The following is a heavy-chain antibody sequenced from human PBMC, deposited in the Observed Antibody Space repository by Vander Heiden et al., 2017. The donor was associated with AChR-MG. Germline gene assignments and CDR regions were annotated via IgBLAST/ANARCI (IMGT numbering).Heavy chain of an antibody. D-gene: IGHD2-15*01. V-gene: IGHV4-59*12. CDR2: ISYTGST. J-gene: IGHJ4*02. CDR3: ARNRGSSLPFDY. CDR1: AGSMSNYH. Sequence: QVQLQESGPGLVKPSETQSLTCTVSAGSMSNYHWNWIRQPPGKGLEWIGHISYTGSTNYNPSLKSRVTISVDSSKNQFSLKLGSVTAADTAVYYCARNRGSSLPFDYWGKGILVTVSP.